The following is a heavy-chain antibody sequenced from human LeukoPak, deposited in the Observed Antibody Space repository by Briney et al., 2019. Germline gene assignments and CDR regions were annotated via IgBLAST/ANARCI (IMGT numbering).Heavy chain of an antibody. CDR3: AKWGWDYVWGTDRFLDC. J-gene: IGHJ4*02. Sequence: GGSLRLSCAASGFTFSNYAMCWVRQSPGKGLEWIAIISDTGKSFHKRDSVRGRFSVSRDNSKNTLYPQMTSLRVEDTAVYYCAKWGWDYVWGTDRFLDCWGRGTQVTVAP. CDR1: GFTFSNYA. CDR2: ISDTGKSF. V-gene: IGHV3-23*01. D-gene: IGHD3-16*01.